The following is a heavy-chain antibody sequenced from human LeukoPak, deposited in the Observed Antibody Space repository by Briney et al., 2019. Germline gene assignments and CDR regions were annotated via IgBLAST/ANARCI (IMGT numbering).Heavy chain of an antibody. D-gene: IGHD3-10*01. V-gene: IGHV1-18*01. J-gene: IGHJ4*02. CDR2: ISAYNGNT. CDR1: GYTFTSYG. CDR3: ARENHSAMVRGAVFDY. Sequence: GASVKVSCKASGYTFTSYGISWVRQAPGQGLEWMGWISAYNGNTNYAQKLQGRVTMTTDTSTSTAYMELRSLRSDDTAVYYCARENHSAMVRGAVFDYWGQGTLVTVSS.